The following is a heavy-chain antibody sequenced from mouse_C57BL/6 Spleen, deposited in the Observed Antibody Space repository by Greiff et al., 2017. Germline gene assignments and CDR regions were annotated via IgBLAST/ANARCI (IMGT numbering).Heavy chain of an antibody. CDR2: IDPANGNT. CDR3: AAYYGSSYSFDY. CDR1: GFTIKNTY. J-gene: IGHJ2*01. D-gene: IGHD1-1*01. V-gene: IGHV14-3*01. Sequence: VQLKQSVAELVRPGASVKLSCTASGFTIKNTYMHWVKQRPEQGLEWIGRIDPANGNTKYAPKFQGKATITADTSSNTAYLQLSSLTSEDTAIYYCAAYYGSSYSFDYWGQGTTLTVSS.